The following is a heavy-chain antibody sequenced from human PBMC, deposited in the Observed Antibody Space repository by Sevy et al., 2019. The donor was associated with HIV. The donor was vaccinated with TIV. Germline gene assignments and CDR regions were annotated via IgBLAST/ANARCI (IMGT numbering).Heavy chain of an antibody. D-gene: IGHD1-26*01. CDR1: GYTFTGYY. V-gene: IGHV1-2*02. CDR3: AREGPGGSSNFDY. J-gene: IGHJ4*02. Sequence: ASVKVSCKASGYTFTGYYMHWVRQAPGQGLEWMGWINPNSGGTNYAQKFQGRVTMTRDTSISTAYMGLSRLRSDDTAVYYCAREGPGGSSNFDYWGQGTLVTVSS. CDR2: INPNSGGT.